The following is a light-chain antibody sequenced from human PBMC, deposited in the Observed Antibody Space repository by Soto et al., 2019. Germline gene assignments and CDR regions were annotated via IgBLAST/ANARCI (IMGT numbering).Light chain of an antibody. CDR2: AAS. V-gene: IGKV1-39*01. CDR1: QSISTY. CDR3: QQSYGTPPWT. Sequence: DIQMTQSPSSLSASLGDRVIITCRASQSISTYLNWYQKKSGKAPKLLLYAASSLQSGFPSRFSGSGSGTDFTLTISSLRPEDFATYSCQQSYGTPPWTYGQGTKVEIK. J-gene: IGKJ1*01.